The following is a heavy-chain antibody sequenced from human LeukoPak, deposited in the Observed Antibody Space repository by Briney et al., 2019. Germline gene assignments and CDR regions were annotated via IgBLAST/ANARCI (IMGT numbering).Heavy chain of an antibody. Sequence: GGSLRLSCAASGFTFSSYSMNWVRQAPGKGPEWVSSISGGSTYISYADSVKGRITISRDNAQNSLYLQMSSLRVEDTAVYYCAREAERGDSSSYYGYYFDYWGQGALVTVSS. CDR1: GFTFSSYS. V-gene: IGHV3-21*01. D-gene: IGHD3-22*01. CDR3: AREAERGDSSSYYGYYFDY. CDR2: ISGGSTYI. J-gene: IGHJ4*02.